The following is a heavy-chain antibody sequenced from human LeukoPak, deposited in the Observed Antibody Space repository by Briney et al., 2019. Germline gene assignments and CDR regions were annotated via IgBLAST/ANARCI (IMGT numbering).Heavy chain of an antibody. V-gene: IGHV3-23*01. J-gene: IGHJ3*02. CDR2: ISGSGTST. CDR3: AKAMAGYCSSSSCYISRGAFDI. D-gene: IGHD2-2*02. CDR1: GFTFSSYG. Sequence: QPGRSLRLSCAASGFTFSSYGMHWVRQAPGKGLEWVSTISGSGTSTYFADSVKGRFTISRDNSKNTLYLQMNSLRAEDTAIYYCAKAMAGYCSSSSCYISRGAFDIWGQGTMVTVSS.